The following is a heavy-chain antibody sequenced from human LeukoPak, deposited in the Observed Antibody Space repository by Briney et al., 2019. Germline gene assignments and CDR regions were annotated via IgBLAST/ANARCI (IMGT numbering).Heavy chain of an antibody. Sequence: SETLSLTCTVSGGSIGSCYWSWCRRPPGEGLEWSLYIYYSASTNYSPSLKSRVTISVDTSKSQFSLKLSSATAAYTAVYYCARFSSTFITPRAFDIWGRGTMVTVSS. V-gene: IGHV4-59*01. D-gene: IGHD2/OR15-2a*01. CDR3: ARFSSTFITPRAFDI. CDR2: IYYSAST. CDR1: GGSIGSCY. J-gene: IGHJ3*02.